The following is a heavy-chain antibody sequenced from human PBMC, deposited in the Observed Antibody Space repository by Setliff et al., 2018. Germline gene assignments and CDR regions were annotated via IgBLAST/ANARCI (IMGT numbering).Heavy chain of an antibody. Sequence: TLSLTCIVSGASISSDAYYWSWIRQHPGKGLEWIGYIYYSGSTYYNPSLQSRLTISLDPSKNQFPLELTSVAAADTAVYYCARSRTTAVKGGVFAVWGRGTLVTVSS. J-gene: IGHJ2*01. CDR1: GASISSDAYY. CDR3: ARSRTTAVKGGVFAV. V-gene: IGHV4-31*03. D-gene: IGHD1-7*01. CDR2: IYYSGST.